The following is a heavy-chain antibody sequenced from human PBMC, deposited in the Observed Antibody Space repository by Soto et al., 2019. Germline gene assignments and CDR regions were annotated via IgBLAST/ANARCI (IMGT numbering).Heavy chain of an antibody. Sequence: SETLSLTCTVSGGSISSGDYYWSWIRQVPGKGLEWIGYIYYGGSTYYNPSLKSRATISGDTSKNQFSLKLSSVTAADTAVYYCARGGYYYENSGQNASSYWGQGILVTVSS. CDR2: IYYGGST. D-gene: IGHD3-22*01. CDR1: GGSISSGDYY. V-gene: IGHV4-31*03. CDR3: ARGGYYYENSGQNASSY. J-gene: IGHJ4*01.